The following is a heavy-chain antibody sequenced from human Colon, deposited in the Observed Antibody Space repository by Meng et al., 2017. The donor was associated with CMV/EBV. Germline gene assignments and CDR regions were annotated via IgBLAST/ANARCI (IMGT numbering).Heavy chain of an antibody. CDR2: IYYSGST. D-gene: IGHD6-6*01. J-gene: IGHJ4*02. Sequence: SETLSLTCTVSGGSVSSGSYYWSWIRQPPGKGLEWIGYIYYSGSTNYNPSLKSRVTISVDTSKNQFSLKLSSVTAADTAVYYCARGPLVAYYWGQGTLVTVSS. CDR1: GGSVSSGSYY. CDR3: ARGPLVAYY. V-gene: IGHV4-61*01.